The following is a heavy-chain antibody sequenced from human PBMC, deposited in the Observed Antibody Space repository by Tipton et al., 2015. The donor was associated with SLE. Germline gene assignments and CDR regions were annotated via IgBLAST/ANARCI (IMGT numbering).Heavy chain of an antibody. J-gene: IGHJ3*02. Sequence: LRLSCAVYGGSFSGYYWSWIRQPPGKGLEWIGEINHGGSTNYNPSLKSRVTISVDTSKNQFSLKMSSVTAADTAVYYCARGSILAAFDIWGQGTMVTVSS. V-gene: IGHV4-34*01. CDR2: INHGGST. CDR3: ARGSILAAFDI. CDR1: GGSFSGYY.